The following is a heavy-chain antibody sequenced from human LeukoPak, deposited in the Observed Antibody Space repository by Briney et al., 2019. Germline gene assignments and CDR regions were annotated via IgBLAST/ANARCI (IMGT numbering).Heavy chain of an antibody. D-gene: IGHD3-10*01. CDR2: INHSGST. CDR1: GGSFSGYY. Sequence: SETLSLTCAVYGGSFSGYYWSWIRQPPGKGPEWIGEINHSGSTNYNPSLKSRVTISVDTSKNQFSLKLSSVTAADTAVYYCARAITMVRGAPDYWGQGTLVTVSS. V-gene: IGHV4-34*01. CDR3: ARAITMVRGAPDY. J-gene: IGHJ4*02.